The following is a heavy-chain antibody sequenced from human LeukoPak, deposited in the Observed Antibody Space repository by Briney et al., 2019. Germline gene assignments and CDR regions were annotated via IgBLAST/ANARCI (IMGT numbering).Heavy chain of an antibody. CDR2: IRSKAEGGTT. J-gene: IGHJ4*02. D-gene: IGHD1/OR15-1a*01. CDR3: TTGYGNIDF. Sequence: PGGSLRLSCEVSGFSVSDARLSWVRQAPGKGLEWVGRIRSKAEGGTTDYAAPVKGRFTISRDDSKNTVFLQMESLKMEDTAVYSCTTGYGNIDFWGQGTLVTVSS. V-gene: IGHV3-15*01. CDR1: GFSVSDAR.